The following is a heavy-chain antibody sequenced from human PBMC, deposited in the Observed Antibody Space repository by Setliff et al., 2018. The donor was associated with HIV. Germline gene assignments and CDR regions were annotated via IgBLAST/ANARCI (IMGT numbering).Heavy chain of an antibody. J-gene: IGHJ4*02. CDR3: ARDPPPATYGGNSLDDY. V-gene: IGHV1-46*02. Sequence: ASVKVSCKASGYTFNNYYMHWVRQAPGQGLEWMGIINPSDNRTYYAQKFQGRVTMTRDTSTSTVYMELSSLRSEDTAVYYCARDPPPATYGGNSLDDYWGQGTLVTVSS. CDR2: INPSDNRT. CDR1: GYTFNNYY. D-gene: IGHD4-17*01.